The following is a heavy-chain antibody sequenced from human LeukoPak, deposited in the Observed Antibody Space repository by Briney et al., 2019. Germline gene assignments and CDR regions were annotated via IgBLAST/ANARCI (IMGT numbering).Heavy chain of an antibody. D-gene: IGHD3-16*01. CDR1: GGSISSGGYS. Sequence: PSQTLSLTCAVSGGSISSGGYSWSWIRQPPGKGLEWIGRIFPSGYTHCNPSLKSRVTMSVDTSKKHFSLRLSSVTAADTAVYYCARLSPGGGGGTYFDSWGQGTLVTVSS. CDR3: ARLSPGGGGGTYFDS. V-gene: IGHV4-30-2*01. CDR2: IFPSGYT. J-gene: IGHJ4*02.